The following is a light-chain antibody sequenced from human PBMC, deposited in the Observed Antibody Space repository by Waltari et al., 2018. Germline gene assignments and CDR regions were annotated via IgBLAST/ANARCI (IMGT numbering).Light chain of an antibody. CDR3: CSYAGSYILV. V-gene: IGLV2-11*01. CDR1: STDVGGDNY. Sequence: QSPLTQPRSVSGSPGQSVTISCTGTSTDVGGDNYVSWYQQHPGKAPKLMIYDVTKRPSGVPDRFSGSKSGNTASLTISGLQAEDEADFYCCSYAGSYILVFGGGTKLTVL. J-gene: IGLJ2*01. CDR2: DVT.